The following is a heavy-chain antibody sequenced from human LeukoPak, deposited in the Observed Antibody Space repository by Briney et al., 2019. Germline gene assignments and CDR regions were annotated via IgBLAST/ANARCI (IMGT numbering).Heavy chain of an antibody. CDR2: IYTSGST. V-gene: IGHV4-61*02. J-gene: IGHJ4*02. Sequence: SETLSLTCTVSGGSISSGSYYWSWIRQPAGKGLEWIGRIYTSGSTNYNPSLKSRVTISVDTSKNQFSLKLSSVTAADTAVYYCARDIKWGGSAPRGISYWGQGTLVTVSS. CDR1: GGSISSGSYY. CDR3: ARDIKWGGSAPRGISY. D-gene: IGHD3-10*01.